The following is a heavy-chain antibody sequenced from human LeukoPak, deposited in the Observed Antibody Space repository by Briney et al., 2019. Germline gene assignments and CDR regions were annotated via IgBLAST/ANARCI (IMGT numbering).Heavy chain of an antibody. CDR1: GFTFSSYT. CDR3: PREGSPTTYDY. CDR2: INSNGGST. Sequence: GGSLRLSCAASGFTFSSYTMHWVRQAPGKGLESVSAINSNGGSTYYANSVKGRFTISRDNSKNTLYLQLDTLRAEDMAVYYCPREGSPTTYDYWGQGTLVTVSS. D-gene: IGHD2/OR15-2a*01. V-gene: IGHV3-64*01. J-gene: IGHJ4*02.